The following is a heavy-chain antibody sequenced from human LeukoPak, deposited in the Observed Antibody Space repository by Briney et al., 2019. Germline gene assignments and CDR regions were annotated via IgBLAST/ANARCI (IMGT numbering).Heavy chain of an antibody. CDR1: GYTFTGYY. Sequence: ASVKVSCKASGYTFTGYYMHWVRQAPGQGLEWMGWINPNSGGTNYAQKFQGWVTMTRDTSISTAYMELSSLRYEDTAVYYCARGFLYGDTAIGDAFDIWGQGTMVTVSS. CDR2: INPNSGGT. D-gene: IGHD5-18*01. V-gene: IGHV1-2*04. CDR3: ARGFLYGDTAIGDAFDI. J-gene: IGHJ3*02.